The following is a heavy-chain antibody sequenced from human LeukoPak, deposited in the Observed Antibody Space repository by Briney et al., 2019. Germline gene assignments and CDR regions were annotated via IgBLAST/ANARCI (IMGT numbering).Heavy chain of an antibody. V-gene: IGHV3-66*04. Sequence: GGSLRLSCAASRFTVSSNYMTWVRQAAGKGLEWVSVIYSGGSTYYADSVKGRFTISRDNSKNTLYLQMNSLRAEDTAVYYCAKPAVSGWYGFDYWGQGTLVTVSS. D-gene: IGHD6-19*01. CDR2: IYSGGST. CDR1: RFTVSSNY. CDR3: AKPAVSGWYGFDY. J-gene: IGHJ4*02.